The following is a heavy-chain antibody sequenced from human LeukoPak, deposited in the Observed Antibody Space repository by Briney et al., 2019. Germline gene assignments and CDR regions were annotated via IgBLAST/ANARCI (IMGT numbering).Heavy chain of an antibody. D-gene: IGHD5-12*01. V-gene: IGHV3-48*03. Sequence: SGGSLRLSCAASGFTFSSYEMSWIRQTPGKGLEWVSYISSGGSIKHYADSVKGRFTISRDNAKKSLYLQMNSLRAEDTALYYCTRDRDTGRVGTTDFDYWGQGTLVTVSS. CDR1: GFTFSSYE. CDR3: TRDRDTGRVGTTDFDY. CDR2: ISSGGSIK. J-gene: IGHJ4*02.